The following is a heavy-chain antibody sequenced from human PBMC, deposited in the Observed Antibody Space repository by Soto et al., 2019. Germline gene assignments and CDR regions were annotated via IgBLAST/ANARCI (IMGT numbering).Heavy chain of an antibody. J-gene: IGHJ3*02. CDR2: ISGSGGST. D-gene: IGHD3-9*01. V-gene: IGHV3-23*01. Sequence: PGGSLRLSCAASGFTFSSYAMSWVRQAPGKGLEWVSAISGSGGSTYYADSVKGRFTISRDNSKNTLYLQMNSLRAEDTAVYYCAKGPDILTGYYQDDAFDIWGQGTMVTVSS. CDR3: AKGPDILTGYYQDDAFDI. CDR1: GFTFSSYA.